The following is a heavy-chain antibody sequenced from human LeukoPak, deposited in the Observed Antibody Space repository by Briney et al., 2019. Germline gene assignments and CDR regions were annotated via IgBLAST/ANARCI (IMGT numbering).Heavy chain of an antibody. J-gene: IGHJ4*02. CDR2: TYYRSKWYN. D-gene: IGHD6-19*01. Sequence: SQTLSLTCATSGDSVSSNSAAWNWIRQSPSRGFEWLGRTYYRSKWYNDYAVSVKSRITINPDTSKNQFSLQLNSVTPEDTAVYYCARDCIAVAGWILYFDYWGQGTLVTVSS. V-gene: IGHV6-1*01. CDR1: GDSVSSNSAA. CDR3: ARDCIAVAGWILYFDY.